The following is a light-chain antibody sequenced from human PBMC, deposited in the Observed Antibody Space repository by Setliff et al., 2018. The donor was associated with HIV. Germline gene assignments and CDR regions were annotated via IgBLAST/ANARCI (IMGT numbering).Light chain of an antibody. CDR2: DVS. Sequence: QSALTQPRSVSGSPGQSVTIFCGGSSTTFGTYNYVSWYQQQPGKAPRLIIYDVSERPPGVPDRFSGSKSGNTASLTISGLQAEDEADYYCCSNAARPTFYVFGSGTKVTVL. J-gene: IGLJ1*01. CDR3: CSNAARPTFYV. V-gene: IGLV2-11*01. CDR1: STTFGTYNY.